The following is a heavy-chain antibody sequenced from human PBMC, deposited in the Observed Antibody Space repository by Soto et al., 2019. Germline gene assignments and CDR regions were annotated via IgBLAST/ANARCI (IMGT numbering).Heavy chain of an antibody. Sequence: GESLKISCNVSGYSFTTFWISWVRQMPEKGLEWMGRLDPADSFTNYSPSFQGHVTISVDKSINTAYLQWSSLKASDTAIYYCASHLDDNSNYLDDLDVWGKGTRVTV. CDR1: GYSFTTFW. CDR2: LDPADSFT. D-gene: IGHD3-22*01. CDR3: ASHLDDNSNYLDDLDV. V-gene: IGHV5-10-1*01. J-gene: IGHJ3*01.